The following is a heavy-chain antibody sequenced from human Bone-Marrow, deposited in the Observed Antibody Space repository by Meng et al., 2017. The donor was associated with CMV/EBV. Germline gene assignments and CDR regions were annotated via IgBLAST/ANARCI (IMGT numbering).Heavy chain of an antibody. CDR3: ARVPRLDYDYVWGSYRLNDASDI. Sequence: SETLSLTCTVSGGSISSYYWSWIRQPPGKGLEWIGEINHSGSTNYNPSLKSRVTISVDTSKNQFSLKLSSVTAADTAVYYCARVPRLDYDYVWGSYRLNDASDIWGQGTMVTVSS. D-gene: IGHD3-16*02. V-gene: IGHV4-34*01. J-gene: IGHJ3*02. CDR2: INHSGST. CDR1: GGSISSYY.